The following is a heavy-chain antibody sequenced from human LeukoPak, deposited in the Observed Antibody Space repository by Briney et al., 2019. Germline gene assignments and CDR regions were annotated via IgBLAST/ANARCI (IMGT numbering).Heavy chain of an antibody. CDR2: IYYSGST. CDR3: ARDQTYYVSSGYSLYAFDI. Sequence: SDTLSLTCTVSGGSISSYYWSWVRQPPGQGLEWIGYIYYSGSTNYYPSLKSRVTMSVDTSKTRFSLKLSSVTAADTAVYYCARDQTYYVSSGYSLYAFDIWGQGTMVTVSS. J-gene: IGHJ3*02. V-gene: IGHV4-59*12. CDR1: GGSISSYY. D-gene: IGHD3-22*01.